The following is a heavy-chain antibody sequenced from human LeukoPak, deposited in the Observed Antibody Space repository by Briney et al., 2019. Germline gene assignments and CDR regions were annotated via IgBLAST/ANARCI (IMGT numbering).Heavy chain of an antibody. CDR3: ARSPRIAVAGSWFDP. J-gene: IGHJ5*02. CDR2: IYYSGST. V-gene: IGHV4-31*03. Sequence: PSETLSLTCTVSGGSISSGGYYWSWIRQHPGKGLEWIGYIYYSGSTYYNPSLKSRVTISVDTSKNQFSLKLSSVTAADTAVYYCARSPRIAVAGSWFDPWGQGTLVTVSS. CDR1: GGSISSGGYY. D-gene: IGHD6-19*01.